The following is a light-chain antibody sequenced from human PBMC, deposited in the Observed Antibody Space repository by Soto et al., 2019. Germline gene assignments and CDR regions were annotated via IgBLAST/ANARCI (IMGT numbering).Light chain of an antibody. V-gene: IGKV3-20*01. CDR3: QQSYSTPWT. CDR1: QSVGSRY. Sequence: EIVLTQSPGTLSLSPGERVTLSCRASQSVGSRYLAWYQQKPGQGPRLLIYGASTRATGIPARFSGSGSGTDFTLTISSLQPEDFATYYCQQSYSTPWTFGQGTKVDIK. CDR2: GAS. J-gene: IGKJ1*01.